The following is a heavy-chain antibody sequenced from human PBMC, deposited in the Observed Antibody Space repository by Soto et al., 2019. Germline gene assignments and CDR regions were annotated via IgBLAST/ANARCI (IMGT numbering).Heavy chain of an antibody. CDR3: AKNPGDYYDSTGYHFDY. V-gene: IGHV3-23*01. CDR1: EFTFSNYA. Sequence: GGSLRLSCAASEFTFSNYAMSWVRQAPGKDLDFVSAIIYGGGTTYYAYSVKGRFTISRDISKNILFLQMNILRAEDTAVYYCAKNPGDYYDSTGYHFDYWGQGTLVTVSS. CDR2: IIYGGGTT. D-gene: IGHD3-22*01. J-gene: IGHJ4*02.